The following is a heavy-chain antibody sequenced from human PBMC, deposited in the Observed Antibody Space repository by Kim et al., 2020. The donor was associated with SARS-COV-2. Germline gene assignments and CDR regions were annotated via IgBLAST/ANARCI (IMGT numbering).Heavy chain of an antibody. CDR2: IYHSGST. V-gene: IGHV4-30-2*01. Sequence: SETLSLTCAVSGGSISSGGYSWSWIRQPPGKGLEWIGYIYHSGSTYYNPSLKSRVTISVDRSKNQFSLKLSSVTAADTDVYYCARDGGLGDYYFDYWGQGTLVTVSS. J-gene: IGHJ4*02. CDR1: GGSISSGGYS. CDR3: ARDGGLGDYYFDY. D-gene: IGHD2-21*02.